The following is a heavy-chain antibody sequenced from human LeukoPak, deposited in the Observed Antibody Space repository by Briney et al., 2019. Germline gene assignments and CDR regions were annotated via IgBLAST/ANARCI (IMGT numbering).Heavy chain of an antibody. CDR2: ISAYNGHT. V-gene: IGHV1-18*01. CDR1: GYTFTSYG. Sequence: ASVKVSCKASGYTFTSYGIGWVRQAPGQGLEWMGWISAYNGHTNYAQKFQGRVTMTTETSTTTAYMELRSLTSDDTAVYYCARVSRLDFQLRRAFNIWGQGTMVTVSS. D-gene: IGHD3-3*01. CDR3: ARVSRLDFQLRRAFNI. J-gene: IGHJ3*02.